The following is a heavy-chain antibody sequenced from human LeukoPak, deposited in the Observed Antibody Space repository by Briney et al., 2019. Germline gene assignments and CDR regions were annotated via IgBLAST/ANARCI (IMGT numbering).Heavy chain of an antibody. CDR3: AKDRQDSSGYYRG. V-gene: IGHV1-69*04. J-gene: IGHJ4*02. Sequence: SVKVSCKASGYTFTSYGISWVRQAPGQGLEWMGRIIPILGIANYAQKFQGRVTITADKSTSTAYMELSSLRSEDTAVYYCAKDRQDSSGYYRGWGQGTLVTVSS. CDR2: IIPILGIA. CDR1: GYTFTSYG. D-gene: IGHD3-22*01.